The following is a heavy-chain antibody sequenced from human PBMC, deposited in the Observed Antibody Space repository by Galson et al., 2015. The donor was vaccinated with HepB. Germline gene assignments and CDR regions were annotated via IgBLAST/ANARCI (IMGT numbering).Heavy chain of an antibody. CDR1: GFTFSSYA. J-gene: IGHJ4*02. CDR3: ARDSGQWLAQRNYFDY. D-gene: IGHD6-19*01. V-gene: IGHV3-23*01. CDR2: ISGSGGST. Sequence: SLRLSCAASGFTFSSYAMSWVRQAPGKGLEWVSAISGSGGSTYYADSVKGRFTISRDNSKNTLYLQMNSLRAEDTAVYYCARDSGQWLAQRNYFDYWGQGTLVTVSS.